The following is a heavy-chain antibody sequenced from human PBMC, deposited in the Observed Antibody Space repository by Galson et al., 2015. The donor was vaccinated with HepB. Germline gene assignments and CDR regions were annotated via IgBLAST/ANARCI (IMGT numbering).Heavy chain of an antibody. Sequence: SVKVSCKASGYSFISYAIHWVRQAPGQRLEWMGWINGGYGNTKFSQKLQGRVTFTRDTSASTAYMELSSLRSEDMAVYYCARAGDYYDSRGFISDAFEVWGQGTMVTVSS. CDR3: ARAGDYYDSRGFISDAFEV. CDR1: GYSFISYA. V-gene: IGHV1-3*01. J-gene: IGHJ3*01. CDR2: INGGYGNT. D-gene: IGHD3-22*01.